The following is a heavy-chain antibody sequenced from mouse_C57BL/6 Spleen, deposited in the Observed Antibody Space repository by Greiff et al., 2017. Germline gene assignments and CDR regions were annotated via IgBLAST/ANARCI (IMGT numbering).Heavy chain of an antibody. Sequence: EVQLQQSGPVLVKPGASVKMSCKASGYTFTDYYMNWVKQSHGKSLEWIGVINPYNGGTSYNQKLKGKATLTVDKSSSTAYMELNSLTSEDSAVYYCARGWGGYAMDYWGQGTSVTVSS. V-gene: IGHV1-19*01. CDR3: ARGWGGYAMDY. J-gene: IGHJ4*01. CDR1: GYTFTDYY. D-gene: IGHD3-3*01. CDR2: INPYNGGT.